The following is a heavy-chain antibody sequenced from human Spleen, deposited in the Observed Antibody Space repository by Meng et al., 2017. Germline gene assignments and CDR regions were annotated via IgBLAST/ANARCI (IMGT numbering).Heavy chain of an antibody. Sequence: QVQLVQSGAEVKKPGASVKTSCRAYGYNFIGYWVYWVRQAPGQGLEXIGWINPNGGGTNYEHKFLGRVTVTRDTSTSTVYMEMNSLTSDDTAVYYCAILEGGWGQGTLVTVSS. CDR3: AILEGG. D-gene: IGHD1-1*01. J-gene: IGHJ4*02. CDR2: INPNGGGT. V-gene: IGHV1-2*07. CDR1: GYNFIGYW.